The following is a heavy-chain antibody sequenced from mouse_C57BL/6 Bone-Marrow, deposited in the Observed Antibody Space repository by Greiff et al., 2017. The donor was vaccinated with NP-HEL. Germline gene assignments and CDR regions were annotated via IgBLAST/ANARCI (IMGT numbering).Heavy chain of an antibody. Sequence: QVQLKESGAELARPGASVKLSCKASGYTFTSYGISWVKQRTGQGLEWIGEIYPRSGNTYYNEKFKGKATLTADKSSSTAYMELRSLTSEDSAVYFCARWVRGFAYWGQGTLVTVSA. V-gene: IGHV1-81*01. CDR1: GYTFTSYG. J-gene: IGHJ3*01. CDR2: IYPRSGNT. CDR3: ARWVRGFAY.